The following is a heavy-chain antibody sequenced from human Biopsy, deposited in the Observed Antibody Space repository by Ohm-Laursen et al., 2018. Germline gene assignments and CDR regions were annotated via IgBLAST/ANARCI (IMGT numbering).Heavy chain of an antibody. CDR1: GGSVSSNVAY. CDR3: ARHPTGFWFDP. CDR2: MFYSGIT. Sequence: TLSLTCPVSGGSVSSNVAYWAWIRQPPGKGLESIGSMFYSGITYYNPSLQSQVTMSVDTSKNQLSLNQTSVTAADTVVYYCARHPTGFWFDPWGQGTLVIVSS. V-gene: IGHV4-39*01. J-gene: IGHJ5*02.